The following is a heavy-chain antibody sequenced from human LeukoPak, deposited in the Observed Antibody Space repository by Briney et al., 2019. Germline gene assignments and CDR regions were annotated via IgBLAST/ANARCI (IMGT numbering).Heavy chain of an antibody. J-gene: IGHJ6*02. Sequence: SETLSLTCAVSGGSIGNYYWSWLRQPPGRGLEWIGYIYYSGTTNYNPSLKSRVTISVDTSKNQFSLKLTSVTAADTAVYYCAREDPQTTVPEGLDVWGQGITVTVSS. CDR2: IYYSGTT. D-gene: IGHD4-17*01. V-gene: IGHV4-59*01. CDR1: GGSIGNYY. CDR3: AREDPQTTVPEGLDV.